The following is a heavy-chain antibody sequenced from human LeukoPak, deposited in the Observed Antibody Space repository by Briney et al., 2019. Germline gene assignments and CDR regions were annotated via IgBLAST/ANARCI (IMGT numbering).Heavy chain of an antibody. D-gene: IGHD6-19*01. V-gene: IGHV4-34*01. Sequence: PSETLSLTCAVYGGSFSGYYWSWIRQPPGKGLEWIGEINHSGSANYNPSLKSRVTISVDMSKNQFSLKLSSVTAADTAVYYCARLEGSSGWYAVEYWGQGTLVTVSS. CDR3: ARLEGSSGWYAVEY. CDR2: INHSGSA. CDR1: GGSFSGYY. J-gene: IGHJ4*02.